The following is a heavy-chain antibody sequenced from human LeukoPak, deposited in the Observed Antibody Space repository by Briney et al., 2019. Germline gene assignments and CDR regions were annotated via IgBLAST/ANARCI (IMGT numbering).Heavy chain of an antibody. CDR1: GGYISSSNYY. V-gene: IGHV4-39*01. D-gene: IGHD3-22*01. J-gene: IGHJ4*02. Sequence: SETLSLTCTVSGGYISSSNYYWGWIRQPPGKGLEWIGSIYYSGSTYYNPSLKSRVTISVDTSKNQFSLKLSSVTAADTAVYYCARTSAVIVVVVTFFDCWGQGTLVTVSS. CDR3: ARTSAVIVVVVTFFDC. CDR2: IYYSGST.